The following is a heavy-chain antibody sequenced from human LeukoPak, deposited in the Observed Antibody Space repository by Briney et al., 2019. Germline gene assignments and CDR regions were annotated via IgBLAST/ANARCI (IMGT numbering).Heavy chain of an antibody. V-gene: IGHV5-51*01. Sequence: GESLKISCKGSRYSFTYYRIGWVRQMPGKGLEWMGIIYPSDSDTRYSPSFQGQVTISADKSISTAYLLWSSLKASDTAMYYCARVRFLEWSPDSHWYFDLWGRGTLVTVSS. D-gene: IGHD3-3*01. CDR1: RYSFTYYR. J-gene: IGHJ2*01. CDR3: ARVRFLEWSPDSHWYFDL. CDR2: IYPSDSDT.